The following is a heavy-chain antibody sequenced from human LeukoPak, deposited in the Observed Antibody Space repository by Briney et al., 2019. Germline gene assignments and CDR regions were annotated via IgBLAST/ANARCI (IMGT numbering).Heavy chain of an antibody. D-gene: IGHD6-13*01. Sequence: GGSLRLSCAASGFTFSSYSMNWVRQAPGKGLEWVSSISSSSSYIYYADSVKGRFTISRDNAKNSLYLQMNSLRAEDTAVYYCARDHGGIAAAVNAFDIWGQGTMVTVSS. V-gene: IGHV3-21*01. J-gene: IGHJ3*02. CDR2: ISSSSSYI. CDR3: ARDHGGIAAAVNAFDI. CDR1: GFTFSSYS.